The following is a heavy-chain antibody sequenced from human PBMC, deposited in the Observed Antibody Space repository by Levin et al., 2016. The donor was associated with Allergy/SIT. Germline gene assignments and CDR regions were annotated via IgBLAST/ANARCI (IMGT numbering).Heavy chain of an antibody. Sequence: ASVKVSCKASGYTFTSYGISWVRQAPGQGLEWMGWFNSYSAKTNYAQKFQGRVTMTTDTSTSTAYMELTSLTSDDTAVYHCARVHNWGYYIDYWGQGTLVTVSS. CDR1: GYTFTSYG. J-gene: IGHJ4*02. CDR3: ARVHNWGYYIDY. CDR2: FNSYSAKT. V-gene: IGHV1-18*01. D-gene: IGHD7-27*01.